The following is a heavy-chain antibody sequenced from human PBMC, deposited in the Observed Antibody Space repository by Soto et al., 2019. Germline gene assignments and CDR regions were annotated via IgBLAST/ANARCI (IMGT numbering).Heavy chain of an antibody. Sequence: ASVKVSCKASGYTFTSYGISWVRQAPGQGLEWMGWISTYNVNTYYAQKLQGRVSMTTDTSTGTAYMELRSLRSDDMAVYYCARRGVNTAVVTYWGQGTLVTVSS. V-gene: IGHV1-18*03. CDR1: GYTFTSYG. J-gene: IGHJ4*02. D-gene: IGHD5-18*01. CDR2: ISTYNVNT. CDR3: ARRGVNTAVVTY.